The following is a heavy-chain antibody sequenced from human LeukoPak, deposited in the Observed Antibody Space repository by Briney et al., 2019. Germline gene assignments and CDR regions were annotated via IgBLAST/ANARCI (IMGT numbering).Heavy chain of an antibody. CDR2: INSDGSST. CDR1: GFTFSSYW. V-gene: IGHV3-74*01. J-gene: IGHJ6*02. CDR3: ARGVVITSYYYYYGMDV. Sequence: PGGSLRLSCAASGFTFSSYWMHWVRQAPGKGLVWVSRINSDGSSTSYADSVKGRFTISRDNAKNTLYLQMNSLRAEDTAVYYCARGVVITSYYYYYGMDVWGQGTTVTVSS. D-gene: IGHD3-22*01.